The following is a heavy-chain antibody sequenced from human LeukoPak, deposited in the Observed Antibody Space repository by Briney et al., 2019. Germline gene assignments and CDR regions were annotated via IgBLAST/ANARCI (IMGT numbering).Heavy chain of an antibody. V-gene: IGHV3-30*18. J-gene: IGHJ4*02. CDR3: AKQVPYSSDWYYFDY. CDR2: ISYDGTKR. Sequence: GGSLRLSCEASGFTFNKFAMSWVRQAPGKGLEWVALISYDGTKRYYADSVKGRFTISRDNSKNTLYLHMDSLRAEDTSLYYCAKQVPYSSDWYYFDYWGRGTLVTVSS. CDR1: GFTFNKFA. D-gene: IGHD6-19*01.